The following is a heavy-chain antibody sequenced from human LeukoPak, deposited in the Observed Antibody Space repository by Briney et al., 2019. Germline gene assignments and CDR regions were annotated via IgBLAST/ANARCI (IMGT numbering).Heavy chain of an antibody. V-gene: IGHV3-23*01. CDR2: LGRSGGSK. Sequence: GGSLRLSCVASGFNFDIFAMSWVRQSPGGGLEWVASLGRSGGSKNYADSVKGRFTISRDNAKNSLYLQMNSLRDEDTAVYYCANGLLPDYWGQGTLVTVSS. CDR3: ANGLLPDY. J-gene: IGHJ4*02. D-gene: IGHD3-22*01. CDR1: GFNFDIFA.